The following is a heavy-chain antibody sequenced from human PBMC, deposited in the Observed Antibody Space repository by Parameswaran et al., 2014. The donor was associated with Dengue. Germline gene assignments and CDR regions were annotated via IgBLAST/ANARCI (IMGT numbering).Heavy chain of an antibody. V-gene: IGHV1-18*01. Sequence: WVRQAPGQGLEWMGWISAYNGNTNYAQKLQGRVTMTTDTSTSTAYMELRSLRSDDTAVYYCARDGLADYYDSSGYTNNWFDPWGQGTLVTVSS. J-gene: IGHJ5*02. CDR3: ARDGLADYYDSSGYTNNWFDP. D-gene: IGHD3-22*01. CDR2: ISAYNGNT.